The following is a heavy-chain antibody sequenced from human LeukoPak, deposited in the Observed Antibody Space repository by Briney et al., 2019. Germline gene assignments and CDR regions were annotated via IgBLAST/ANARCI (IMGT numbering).Heavy chain of an antibody. Sequence: PGRSLRLSCAASGFTFSSYGMHWVRQAPGKGLEWVAVIWYDGSNKYYADSVKGRFTISRDNSKNTLYLQMNSLRAEDTAVYYCARGDTAMTNFDYWGQETLVTVSS. D-gene: IGHD5-18*01. CDR1: GFTFSSYG. CDR3: ARGDTAMTNFDY. V-gene: IGHV3-33*01. J-gene: IGHJ4*02. CDR2: IWYDGSNK.